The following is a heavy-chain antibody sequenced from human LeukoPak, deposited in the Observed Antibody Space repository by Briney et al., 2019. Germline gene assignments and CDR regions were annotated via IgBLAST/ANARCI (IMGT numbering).Heavy chain of an antibody. CDR1: GGSISSYY. V-gene: IGHV4-59*01. D-gene: IGHD3-22*01. J-gene: IGHJ4*02. Sequence: KPSETLSLTCTVSGGSISSYYWSWIRQPPGKGLEWIGYIYYSGSTNYNPSLKSRVTISVDTSKNQFSLELSSVTAADTAVYYCASSYYDSSGPAYWGQGTLVTVSS. CDR2: IYYSGST. CDR3: ASSYYDSSGPAY.